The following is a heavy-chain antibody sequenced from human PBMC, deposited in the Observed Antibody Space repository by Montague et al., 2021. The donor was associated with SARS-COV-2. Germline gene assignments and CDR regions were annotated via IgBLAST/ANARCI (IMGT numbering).Heavy chain of an antibody. V-gene: IGHV4-4*09. J-gene: IGHJ2*01. CDR3: ARRGDYDSAGSHWHLDL. Sequence: SETLSLTCTVSGGSITDYYRSWIRQSPGKGLEWIGYISSNGTTNYNPSLRSRVTLSADASRNEFSLKLDSVTAADTAVYFCARRGDYDSAGSHWHLDLWGRGMLVTVSS. D-gene: IGHD3-16*01. CDR2: ISSNGTT. CDR1: GGSITDYY.